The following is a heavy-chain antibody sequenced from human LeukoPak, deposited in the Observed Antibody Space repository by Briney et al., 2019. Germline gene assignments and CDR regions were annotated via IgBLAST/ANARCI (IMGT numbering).Heavy chain of an antibody. CDR2: ISSSGSTI. CDR1: GFTFSSYE. J-gene: IGHJ4*02. CDR3: ARGSAYYYDSSGFDY. Sequence: GGSLRLSCAASGFTFSSYEMNWVRQAPGKGLEWVSYISSSGSTIYYADSVKGRFTISRDNAKNSLYLQMNSLRAEDAAVYYCARGSAYYYDSSGFDYWGQGTLVTVSS. D-gene: IGHD3-22*01. V-gene: IGHV3-48*03.